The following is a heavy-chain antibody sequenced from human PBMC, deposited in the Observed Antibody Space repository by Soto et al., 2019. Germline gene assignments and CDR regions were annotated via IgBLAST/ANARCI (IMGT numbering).Heavy chain of an antibody. D-gene: IGHD1-26*01. Sequence: QVQLVQSGSESMQPGASVKVSCKGSGYNFNSHSINWLRQAPGQGLEWMGWINPNNGNPTYEQGFTGRFVVSVDTSVSTVYLHIVSLKADDSAVYYCARDRASGSFDCWGQGTLVTVSS. J-gene: IGHJ4*02. CDR2: INPNNGNP. V-gene: IGHV7-4-1*01. CDR1: GYNFNSHS. CDR3: ARDRASGSFDC.